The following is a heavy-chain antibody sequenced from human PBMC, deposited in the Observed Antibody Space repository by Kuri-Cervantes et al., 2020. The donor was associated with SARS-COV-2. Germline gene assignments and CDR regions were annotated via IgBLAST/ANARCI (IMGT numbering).Heavy chain of an antibody. CDR3: TTVVPAADYYYGMDV. J-gene: IGHJ6*02. D-gene: IGHD2-2*01. CDR2: ISSSSSYI. V-gene: IGHV3-21*03. Sequence: GESLKISCAASGFTFSSYSMNWVRQAPGKGLEWVSSISSSSSYIYYADSVKGRFTISRDDSKNTLYLQMNSLKTEDTAVYYCTTVVPAADYYYGMDVWGQGTTVTVSS. CDR1: GFTFSSYS.